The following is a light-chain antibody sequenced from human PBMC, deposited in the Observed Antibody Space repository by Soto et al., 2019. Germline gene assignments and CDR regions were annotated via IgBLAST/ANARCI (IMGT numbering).Light chain of an antibody. CDR3: QQYNNWPPT. V-gene: IGKV3-15*01. Sequence: EIVMTRSPATLSVSPGERATLSCRASQSVTSNLAWYQQKPGQAPRLLIYGASTRATGVPARFSGSGSGTKFTLTIISLQSEDFAVYYCQQYNNWPPTFGQGTKV. CDR2: GAS. CDR1: QSVTSN. J-gene: IGKJ1*01.